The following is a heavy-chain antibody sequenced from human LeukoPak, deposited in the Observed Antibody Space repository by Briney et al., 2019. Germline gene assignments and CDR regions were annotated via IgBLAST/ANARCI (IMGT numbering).Heavy chain of an antibody. V-gene: IGHV3-20*04. D-gene: IGHD3-22*01. CDR3: ARDLGQYYDTSDNWFDP. J-gene: IGHJ5*02. CDR2: INWNGGST. Sequence: GGSLRLSCAASGFTFDNYGMSWVRQAPGKGLEWVSSINWNGGSTGYADSVKGRFTISRDNAKNTLNLQMNSLRAEDTAVYYCARDLGQYYDTSDNWFDPWGQGPRSPSPQ. CDR1: GFTFDNYG.